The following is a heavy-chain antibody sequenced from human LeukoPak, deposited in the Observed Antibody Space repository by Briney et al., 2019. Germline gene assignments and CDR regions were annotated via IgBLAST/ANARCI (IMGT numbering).Heavy chain of an antibody. CDR3: ATVGSGSSGYYPSYYYGMDV. CDR2: FDPEDGET. D-gene: IGHD3-22*01. J-gene: IGHJ6*02. Sequence: ASVKVSCEVSGYTLTELSMHWVRQAPGKGLEWMGGFDPEDGETIYAQKFQGRVTMTEDTSTDTAYMELSSLRSEDTAVYYCATVGSGSSGYYPSYYYGMDVWGQGTTVTVSS. V-gene: IGHV1-24*01. CDR1: GYTLTELS.